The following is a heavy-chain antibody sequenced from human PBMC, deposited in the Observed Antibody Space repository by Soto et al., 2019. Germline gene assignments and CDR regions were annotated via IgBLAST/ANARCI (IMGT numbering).Heavy chain of an antibody. V-gene: IGHV4-39*01. CDR3: ARPLYSGDSSGSFGY. Sequence: QLQLQESGPGLVKPSETLSLTCTVSDDSIGRSNYFWGWIRQHPGKGMEWIGNIFYSGNTHYNPSLKSRVTISLHTSNHHLSLRVSSVSAADTAVYYCARPLYSGDSSGSFGYWGPGALVLVSS. J-gene: IGHJ4*02. D-gene: IGHD6-19*01. CDR2: IFYSGNT. CDR1: DDSIGRSNYF.